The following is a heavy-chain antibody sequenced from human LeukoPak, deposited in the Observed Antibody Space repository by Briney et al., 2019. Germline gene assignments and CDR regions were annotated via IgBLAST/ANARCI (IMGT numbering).Heavy chain of an antibody. J-gene: IGHJ3*02. V-gene: IGHV4-39*01. CDR1: GGSISSSSYY. D-gene: IGHD2-2*01. CDR3: ASWGWGDIVVVPAATDAFDI. Sequence: SETLSLTCTVSGGSISSSSYYWGWIRQPPGKGLEWIGSIYYSGSTYYNPSLKSRLTISVDTSKNQFSLKLSSVTAADTAVYYCASWGWGDIVVVPAATDAFDIWGQGTMVTVSS. CDR2: IYYSGST.